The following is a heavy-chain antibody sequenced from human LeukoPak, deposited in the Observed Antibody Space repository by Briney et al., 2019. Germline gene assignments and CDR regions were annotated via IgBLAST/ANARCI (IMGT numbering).Heavy chain of an antibody. Sequence: SETLSLTCTVSGGSISSYYRSWIRQPPGKGLEWIGYIYYSGSTNYNPSLKSRVTISVDTSKNQFSLKLSSVTAADTAVYYCARVRDYVWGSYRYTGLGLDYWGQGTLVTVSS. V-gene: IGHV4-59*01. D-gene: IGHD3-16*02. J-gene: IGHJ4*02. CDR2: IYYSGST. CDR1: GGSISSYY. CDR3: ARVRDYVWGSYRYTGLGLDY.